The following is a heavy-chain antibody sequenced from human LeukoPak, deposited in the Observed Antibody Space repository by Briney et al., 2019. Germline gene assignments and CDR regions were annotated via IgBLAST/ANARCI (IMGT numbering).Heavy chain of an antibody. CDR1: GGSISSGDYY. Sequence: SETLSLTCTVSGGSISSGDYYWSWIRQPPGKGLEWIGYIYYSGSTYYNPSLKSRVTISVDTSKNQFSLKLSSVTAADTAVHYCARRDYDQPNWFDPWGQGTLVTVSS. CDR3: ARRDYDQPNWFDP. V-gene: IGHV4-30-4*08. D-gene: IGHD3-3*01. J-gene: IGHJ5*02. CDR2: IYYSGST.